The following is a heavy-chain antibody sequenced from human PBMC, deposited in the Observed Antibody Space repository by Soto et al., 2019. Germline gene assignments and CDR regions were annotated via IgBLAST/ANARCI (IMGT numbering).Heavy chain of an antibody. CDR2: ISSSGSTA. J-gene: IGHJ4*02. CDR1: GFTFSRFE. V-gene: IGHV3-48*03. D-gene: IGHD3-10*01. CDR3: TRAAWFPYLSFY. Sequence: GGSLRLSXAASGFTFSRFELHWVRQAPGKGLEWISYISSSGSTAYYASSVEGRFTISRDNANNSVYLQMDSLRAEDTALYYCTRAAWFPYLSFYWGQGALVTVSS.